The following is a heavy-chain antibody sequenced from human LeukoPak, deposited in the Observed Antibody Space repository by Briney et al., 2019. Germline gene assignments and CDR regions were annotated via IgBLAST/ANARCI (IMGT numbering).Heavy chain of an antibody. V-gene: IGHV3-21*01. J-gene: IGHJ4*02. D-gene: IGHD4-17*01. CDR3: ARVTTTFYFDS. Sequence: GGSLRLSCAASGFTFSSYSMNWVRQAPGKGLEWVSSISSSTTYIYYADSVKGRFTISRDNAKNSLYLQMNSLRAEDTAVYYCARVTTTFYFDSWGQGTLVTVSS. CDR2: ISSSTTYI. CDR1: GFTFSSYS.